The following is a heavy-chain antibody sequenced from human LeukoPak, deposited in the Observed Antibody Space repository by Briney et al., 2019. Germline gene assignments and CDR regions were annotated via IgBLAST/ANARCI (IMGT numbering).Heavy chain of an antibody. V-gene: IGHV3-74*01. J-gene: IGHJ1*01. CDR3: ARAPSEIGGYYPEYFRH. D-gene: IGHD3-22*01. Sequence: PGGSLRLSCAASGFTLSSYWMHWVRQAPGKGLVWVSRIKSDGSTNYADSVKGRFTISRDNAKNTVTLQMKSLRAEDTGVYYCARAPSEIGGYYPEYFRHWGQGTLVTVSS. CDR2: IKSDGST. CDR1: GFTLSSYW.